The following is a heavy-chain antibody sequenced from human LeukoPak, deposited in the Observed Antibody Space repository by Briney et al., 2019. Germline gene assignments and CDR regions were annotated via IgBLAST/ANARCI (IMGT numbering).Heavy chain of an antibody. J-gene: IGHJ3*02. CDR2: ISAYNGNT. CDR3: ARCLVLNASDI. D-gene: IGHD2-8*01. Sequence: KPGASAKVSCKASGYTFTSYGISWVRQAPGQGPEWMGWISAYNGNTNYAQKPQGRVTMTTDTSTSTAYMELRSLRSEDTAVYYCARCLVLNASDIWGQGTMVTVSS. V-gene: IGHV1-18*01. CDR1: GYTFTSYG.